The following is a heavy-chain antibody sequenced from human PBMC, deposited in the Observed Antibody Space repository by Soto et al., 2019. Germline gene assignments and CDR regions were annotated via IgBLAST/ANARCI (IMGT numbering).Heavy chain of an antibody. V-gene: IGHV3-30-3*01. CDR1: GFTFSSYV. CDR2: ISYDGSNK. Sequence: PGGSLRLSCAASGFTFSSYVMDWVRQAPGKGLEWVAVISYDGSNKYYADSVKGRFTISRDNSKNTLYLQMNSLRAEDTAVYYCARDFEHIVVVTAILRFDYWGQGTLVTVSS. J-gene: IGHJ4*02. D-gene: IGHD2-21*02. CDR3: ARDFEHIVVVTAILRFDY.